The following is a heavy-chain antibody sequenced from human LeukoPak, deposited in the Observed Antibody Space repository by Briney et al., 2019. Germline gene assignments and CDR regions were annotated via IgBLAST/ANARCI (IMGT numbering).Heavy chain of an antibody. D-gene: IGHD6-19*01. Sequence: GGSLRLSCAASRLTFSDYYMTWIRQAPGQGLEWVSAISGGGDSTYYADSVKGRFTVSRDNSKNTLCLQMNSLTDDDTAVYYCAKGRGTNSGPTLDYWGQGTLVTVSS. V-gene: IGHV3-23*01. CDR2: ISGGGDST. J-gene: IGHJ4*02. CDR3: AKGRGTNSGPTLDY. CDR1: RLTFSDYY.